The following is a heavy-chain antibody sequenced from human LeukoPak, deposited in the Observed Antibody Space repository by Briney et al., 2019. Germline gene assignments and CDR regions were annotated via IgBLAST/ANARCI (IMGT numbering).Heavy chain of an antibody. CDR2: ISYDASNK. CDR1: GFTSSSYG. CDR3: AISPHGDLGSWDY. J-gene: IGHJ4*02. D-gene: IGHD4-17*01. V-gene: IGHV3-30*03. Sequence: VGSLRLSCAAPGFTSSSYGMHSVRQAPGKGLEWVAIISYDASNKYYADSVKGRFTTSRDNSKNTLYLQMNSLRAEDTAVYYCAISPHGDLGSWDYWGQGTLVTVSS.